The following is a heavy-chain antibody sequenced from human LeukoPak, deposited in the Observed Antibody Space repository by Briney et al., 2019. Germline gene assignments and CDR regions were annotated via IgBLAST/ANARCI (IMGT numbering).Heavy chain of an antibody. D-gene: IGHD2-2*01. V-gene: IGHV4-39*01. Sequence: PSETLSLTCTVSGGSIRTSDYYWGCIRQFPGKGLEWIGTISDGGSTYYNPSLESRVIISVDTSKNQFSLKLSSVTAADTAVYYCVRHCCSTPSKRTFDIWGQGTLVTVSS. CDR1: GGSIRTSDYY. CDR3: VRHCCSTPSKRTFDI. CDR2: ISDGGST. J-gene: IGHJ3*02.